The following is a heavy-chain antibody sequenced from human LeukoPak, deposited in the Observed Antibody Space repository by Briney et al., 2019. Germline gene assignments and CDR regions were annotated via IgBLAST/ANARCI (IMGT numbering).Heavy chain of an antibody. V-gene: IGHV4-59*12. CDR3: ARVRGGSAAGLDS. CDR2: IYYTGST. Sequence: PSETLSLTCIVSAGSISGDYWSWIRQPPGKGLEWIGDIYYTGSTKYNPSLKGRVTISVDTSKNQFSLKLSSVTAADTAVYYCARVRGGSAAGLDSWGQGTLVTVSP. CDR1: AGSISGDY. D-gene: IGHD6-13*01. J-gene: IGHJ4*02.